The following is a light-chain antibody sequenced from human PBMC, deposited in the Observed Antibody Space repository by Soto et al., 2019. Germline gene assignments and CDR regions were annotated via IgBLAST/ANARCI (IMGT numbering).Light chain of an antibody. CDR1: QSISSH. V-gene: IGKV1-9*01. J-gene: IGKJ4*01. CDR2: AAS. CDR3: QHLDSFPLA. Sequence: DIQLTQSPSFLSASVGDRVTITCRASQSISSHVAWYRQKSGKAPMLLIYAASTLQSGVPSRFSGSGSGTEFTLTISSLQPEDFATYYCQHLDSFPLAFGGGTTVEI.